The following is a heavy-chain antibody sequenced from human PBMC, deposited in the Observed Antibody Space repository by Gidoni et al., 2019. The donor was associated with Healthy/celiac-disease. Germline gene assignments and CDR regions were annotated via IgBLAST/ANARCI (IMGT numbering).Heavy chain of an antibody. V-gene: IGHV1-2*02. CDR1: GYTFTDYY. D-gene: IGHD2-21*01. J-gene: IGHJ6*02. CDR3: ARGTIRMDV. Sequence: QEQLVQSGAEVKTPGASVKVSCNASGYTFTDYYMHWVRQAPGQGLEWMGWINPNSGGTKYAQKFQERVSRTTDTSISTADMEVSRLTSDDTAVYYCARGTIRMDVWGQGNTVNVSS. CDR2: INPNSGGT.